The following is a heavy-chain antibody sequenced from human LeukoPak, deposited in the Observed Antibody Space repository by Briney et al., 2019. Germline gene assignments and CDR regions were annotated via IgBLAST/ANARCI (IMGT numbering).Heavy chain of an antibody. J-gene: IGHJ4*02. CDR2: ISGSGGST. CDR1: GFTFGSYA. CDR3: PKRPHYGDYVGYFDY. D-gene: IGHD4-17*01. V-gene: IGHV3-23*01. Sequence: GGSLRLSCAASGFTFGSYAMSWVRQAPGKGLEWVSAISGSGGSTYYADSVKGRFIISRDNSKNTLYLQMNSLRAEDTAVYYCPKRPHYGDYVGYFDYWGQGTLVTVSS.